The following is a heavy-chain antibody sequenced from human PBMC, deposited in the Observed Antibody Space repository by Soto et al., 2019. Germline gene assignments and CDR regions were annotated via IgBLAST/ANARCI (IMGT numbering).Heavy chain of an antibody. CDR2: IFYSGTT. CDR3: ARAKTYFDY. CDR1: GGSISSGDYY. Sequence: TSETLSLTCTVSGGSISSGDYYWSWIRQPPGKGLEWIGYIFYSGTTYYNPSLKSRVTISVDTSKNQFSLKLSSVTAADTAVYYCARAKTYFDYWGQGTLVTVSS. J-gene: IGHJ4*02. V-gene: IGHV4-30-4*01.